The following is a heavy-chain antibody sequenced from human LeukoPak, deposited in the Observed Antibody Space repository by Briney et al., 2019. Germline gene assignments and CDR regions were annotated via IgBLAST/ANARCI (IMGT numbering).Heavy chain of an antibody. CDR2: IIPILGIA. CDR3: ARDRNSGYDSGSFDY. CDR1: GGTFSSYA. J-gene: IGHJ4*02. V-gene: IGHV1-69*04. D-gene: IGHD5-12*01. Sequence: VASVTVSCTASGGTFSSYAISWVRQAPGQGLEWMGRIIPILGIANYAQKFQGRVTITADKSTSTAFMELSSLRSEDTAVYYCARDRNSGYDSGSFDYWGQETLVTVSS.